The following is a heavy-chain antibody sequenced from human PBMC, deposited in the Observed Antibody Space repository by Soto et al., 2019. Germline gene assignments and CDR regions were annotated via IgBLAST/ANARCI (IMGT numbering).Heavy chain of an antibody. CDR3: ARHAGYCSGGSCGLFDY. J-gene: IGHJ4*02. CDR2: IYYSGSS. Sequence: SEILSLTCTVSGCSISSYYWSWFRQPPEKGLERIAYIYYSGSSSYNPSIKSRVTISVDTSKNQFSLKLSSVTAADTAVYYCARHAGYCSGGSCGLFDYWGQGTLVTVSS. D-gene: IGHD2-15*01. CDR1: GCSISSYY. V-gene: IGHV4-59*08.